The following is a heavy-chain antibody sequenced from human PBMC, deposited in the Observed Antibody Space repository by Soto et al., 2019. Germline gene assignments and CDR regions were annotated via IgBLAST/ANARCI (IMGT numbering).Heavy chain of an antibody. CDR1: GGSISSGGYS. CDR3: ARVPGP. V-gene: IGHV4-30-2*01. J-gene: IGHJ5*02. CDR2: IYHSAST. Sequence: TLPRPCAVSGGSISSGGYSWSWIRQPPGKGLEWIGSIYHSASTYYPPSLKTRGTITVGRSKNQFSLKLSSVTAAATAVYYCARVPGPCGKGTLVTVSS.